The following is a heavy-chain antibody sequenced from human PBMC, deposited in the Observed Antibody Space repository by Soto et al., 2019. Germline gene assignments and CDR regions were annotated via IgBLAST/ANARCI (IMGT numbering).Heavy chain of an antibody. V-gene: IGHV3-11*01. Sequence: RLSCAASRFPFRDYYMSWVRQAPGKGLEWVSYISPSGDAIDYADSVKGRFTISRDNARNSLFLQMNTLRAEDTGVYYCTSNVAPGYWGQGTLVTVSS. D-gene: IGHD5-12*01. CDR1: RFPFRDYY. J-gene: IGHJ4*02. CDR2: ISPSGDAI. CDR3: TSNVAPGY.